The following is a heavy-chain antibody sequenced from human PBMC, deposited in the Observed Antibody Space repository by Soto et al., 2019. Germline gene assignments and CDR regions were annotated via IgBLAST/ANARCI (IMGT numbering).Heavy chain of an antibody. V-gene: IGHV4-39*01. CDR1: GDSINSDNYC. D-gene: IGHD3-9*01. J-gene: IGHJ4*02. CDR3: ARLEGLATISYYFDY. CDR2: IYYRGNT. Sequence: PSETLPLTCSVSGDSINSDNYCWGWIRQPPGKGLEWIGSIYYRGNTYYNPSLKTRVTICLDKSKSQFSLKLNSVTAADSAVYFCARLEGLATISYYFDYWGQGTLVTVSS.